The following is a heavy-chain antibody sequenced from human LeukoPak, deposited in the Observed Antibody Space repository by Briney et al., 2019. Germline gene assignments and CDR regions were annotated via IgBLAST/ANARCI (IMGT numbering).Heavy chain of an antibody. Sequence: GASVKVSCKASGGTFSSYAISWVRQAPGQGLEWMGGIIPIFGTANYAQKFQGRVTITADESTSTAYMELSSLRSEDTAVYYCAFFLQAEAGIRDSSGWYWFDPWGQGTLVTVSS. CDR2: IIPIFGTA. CDR3: AFFLQAEAGIRDSSGWYWFDP. J-gene: IGHJ5*02. V-gene: IGHV1-69*13. D-gene: IGHD6-19*01. CDR1: GGTFSSYA.